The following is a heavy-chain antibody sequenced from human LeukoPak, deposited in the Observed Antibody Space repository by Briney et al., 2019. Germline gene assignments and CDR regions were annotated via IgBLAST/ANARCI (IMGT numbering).Heavy chain of an antibody. D-gene: IGHD3-22*01. Sequence: GGSLRLSCAASGFTFSSYAMIWVRHAPGKGLEWVSAISGSGGSTYYADSVKGRFTISRDNSKNTLYLQINSLRAEDMAVYYCARGKAGGTMIVVADWGQGTLVTVSS. V-gene: IGHV3-23*01. J-gene: IGHJ4*02. CDR1: GFTFSSYA. CDR3: ARGKAGGTMIVVAD. CDR2: ISGSGGST.